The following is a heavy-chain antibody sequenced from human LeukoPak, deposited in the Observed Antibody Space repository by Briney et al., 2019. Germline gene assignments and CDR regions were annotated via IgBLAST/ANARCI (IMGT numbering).Heavy chain of an antibody. CDR1: GFTFNSYS. V-gene: IGHV3-21*01. D-gene: IGHD3-3*01. J-gene: IGHJ4*02. CDR2: ISSSSSYI. Sequence: GGSLRLSCAASGFTFNSYSMNWVRQAPGKGLEWVSPISSSSSYIYYADSVKGRFTISRDNAKNSLYLQMNSLRAEDTAVYYCARDTSSQYYDFWSGYYYFDYWGQGTLVTVSS. CDR3: ARDTSSQYYDFWSGYYYFDY.